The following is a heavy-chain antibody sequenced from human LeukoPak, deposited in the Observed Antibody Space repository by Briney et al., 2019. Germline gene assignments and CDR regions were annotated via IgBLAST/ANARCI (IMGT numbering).Heavy chain of an antibody. CDR3: ATTIEDIVVVVAATFDY. CDR2: ISGSGGST. V-gene: IGHV3-23*01. D-gene: IGHD2-15*01. J-gene: IGHJ4*02. CDR1: GFTFSSYA. Sequence: GGSLRLSCAASGFTFSSYAMSWVRQAPGKGLEWVSAISGSGGSTYYADSVKGRFTISRDNSKNTLYLQMNSLRAEDTAVYYCATTIEDIVVVVAATFDYWGQGTLVTVSS.